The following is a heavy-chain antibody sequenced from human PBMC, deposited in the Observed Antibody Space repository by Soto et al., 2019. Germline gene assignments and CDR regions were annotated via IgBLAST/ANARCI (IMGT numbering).Heavy chain of an antibody. CDR2: IGTAGDT. Sequence: PGGSLRLSCAASGFTFSSYDMHWVRQATGKGLEWVSAIGTAGDTYYPGSVKGRFTISRENAKNSLYLQMNSLRAGDTAVYYCARGPYCSSTSCYGGLGGGYMDVWGKGPRSPSP. CDR1: GFTFSSYD. J-gene: IGHJ6*03. D-gene: IGHD2-2*01. CDR3: ARGPYCSSTSCYGGLGGGYMDV. V-gene: IGHV3-13*01.